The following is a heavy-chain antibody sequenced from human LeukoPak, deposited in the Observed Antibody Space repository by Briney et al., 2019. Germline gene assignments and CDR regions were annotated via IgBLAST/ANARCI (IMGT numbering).Heavy chain of an antibody. CDR2: ISGSGGST. Sequence: PGGSLRLSCAASGFTFSSYAMSWVRQAPGKGLEWVSAISGSGGSTYYADSVKGRFTISRDNSKNTLYLQMNSLRAEDTAVYYCAKDRRLRYFEGWFDPRGQGTLVTVSS. D-gene: IGHD3-9*01. V-gene: IGHV3-23*01. J-gene: IGHJ5*02. CDR1: GFTFSSYA. CDR3: AKDRRLRYFEGWFDP.